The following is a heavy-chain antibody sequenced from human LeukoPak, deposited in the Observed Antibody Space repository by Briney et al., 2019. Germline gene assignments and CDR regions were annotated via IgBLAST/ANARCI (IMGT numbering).Heavy chain of an antibody. Sequence: SGPTLVNPTQTLTLTCTFSGFSLSTSGVGVGWIRQPPGKALEWLALIYWEDDKRYSPSLKSRLTINKDTSKHQVVLTMTNLDPVDTATYYCAHNAGGYSYGYPPYFDYWGQGTLVTVSS. CDR3: AHNAGGYSYGYPPYFDY. CDR2: IYWEDDK. V-gene: IGHV2-5*02. J-gene: IGHJ4*02. CDR1: GFSLSTSGVG. D-gene: IGHD5-18*01.